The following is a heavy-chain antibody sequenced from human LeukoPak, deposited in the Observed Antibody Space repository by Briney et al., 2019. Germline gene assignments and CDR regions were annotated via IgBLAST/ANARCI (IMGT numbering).Heavy chain of an antibody. CDR2: IYYSGST. CDR3: ARDHTAMEGYFDY. V-gene: IGHV4-39*07. D-gene: IGHD5-18*01. J-gene: IGHJ4*02. Sequence: SETLSLTCTVSGGSISSSSYYWGWIRQPPGKGLEWIGSIYYSGSTYYNPSLKSRVTISVDTSKNQFSLKLSSVTAADTAVYYCARDHTAMEGYFDYWGQGTLVTVSS. CDR1: GGSISSSSYY.